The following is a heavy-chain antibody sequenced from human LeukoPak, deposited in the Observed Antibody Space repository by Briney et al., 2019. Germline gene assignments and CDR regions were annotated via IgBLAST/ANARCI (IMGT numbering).Heavy chain of an antibody. CDR2: INHSGST. J-gene: IGHJ4*02. V-gene: IGHV4-34*01. D-gene: IGHD3-10*01. CDR1: GGSFSDYY. CDR3: ARGATTMVRGVGY. Sequence: PSETLSLTCAVYGGSFSDYYWSWFRQPPGKGLEWIGEINHSGSTNYNPSLKSRVTISVDTSKNQFSLKLSSVTAADTAVYYCARGATTMVRGVGYWGQGTLVTVSS.